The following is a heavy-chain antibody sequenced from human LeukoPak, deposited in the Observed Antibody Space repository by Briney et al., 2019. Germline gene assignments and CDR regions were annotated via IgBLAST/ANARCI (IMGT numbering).Heavy chain of an antibody. V-gene: IGHV4-30-4*02. CDR1: GGSISSGDYY. CDR2: IYYSGST. CDR3: SRVALKRGYWSQGAFDI. D-gene: IGHD3-3*01. Sequence: PSETLSLTCTVSGGSISSGDYYWSWIRQPPGKGLEWIGYIYYSGSTYYTPSLKSRVTISVDTSKNQLSLKLSSVTAADTAVYYCSRVALKRGYWSQGAFDIWGQGTVVTISS. J-gene: IGHJ3*02.